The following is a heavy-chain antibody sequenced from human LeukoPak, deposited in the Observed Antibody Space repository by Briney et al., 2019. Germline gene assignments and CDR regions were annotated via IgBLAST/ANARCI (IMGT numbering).Heavy chain of an antibody. Sequence: GGSLRLSCAASGFTFSDYYMSWIRQVPGKGLEWVSYISSSSSYTNYADSVKGRFTISRDNAKNSLYLQMNSLRAEDTAVYYCARAGGSSGWYEAFDYWGQGTLVTVSS. CDR3: ARAGGSSGWYEAFDY. CDR2: ISSSSSYT. V-gene: IGHV3-11*06. CDR1: GFTFSDYY. D-gene: IGHD6-19*01. J-gene: IGHJ4*02.